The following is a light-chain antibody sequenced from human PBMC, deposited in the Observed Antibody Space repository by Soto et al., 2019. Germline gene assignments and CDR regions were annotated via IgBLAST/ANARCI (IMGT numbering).Light chain of an antibody. V-gene: IGKV3-20*01. CDR2: GAA. CDR1: QSVAGRY. J-gene: IGKJ3*01. CDR3: QQYGGSPPYT. Sequence: EIVLTQSPGTLSLSPGERATLSCRASQSVAGRYLAWYQQTPGQAPRLLIYGAATRASGVPDRFSGRGSGTDFTLTISRLEPEGFAVYYCQQYGGSPPYTFGPGTKGDIK.